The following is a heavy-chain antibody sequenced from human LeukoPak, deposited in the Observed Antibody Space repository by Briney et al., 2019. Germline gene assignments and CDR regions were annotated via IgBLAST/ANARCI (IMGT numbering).Heavy chain of an antibody. J-gene: IGHJ4*02. CDR3: ARATAENDH. CDR2: LNPKTGGT. Sequence: ASVKVSCKASGYTFTGYYLHWVRQAPGQGLGWMGWLNPKTGGTSYAQKFQGRVTMTRDTSISTVKMELSRLTSDDTAVYYCARATAENDHWGQGTLVTVSS. CDR1: GYTFTGYY. V-gene: IGHV1-2*02. D-gene: IGHD1-14*01.